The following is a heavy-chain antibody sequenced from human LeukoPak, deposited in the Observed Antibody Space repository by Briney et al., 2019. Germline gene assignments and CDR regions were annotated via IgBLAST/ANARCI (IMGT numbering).Heavy chain of an antibody. V-gene: IGHV4-39*01. D-gene: IGHD4-17*01. J-gene: IGHJ4*02. CDR2: IYYSGST. CDR1: GGSISSSTYY. Sequence: SETLSLTCTVSGGSISSSTYYWGWIRQPPGKGLEWIGSIYYSGSTYYNPSLKSRVTISVDTSKNQFSLKLSSVTAADTAVYYCARQRAPFGDYGYYFDYWGREPWSPSPQ. CDR3: ARQRAPFGDYGYYFDY.